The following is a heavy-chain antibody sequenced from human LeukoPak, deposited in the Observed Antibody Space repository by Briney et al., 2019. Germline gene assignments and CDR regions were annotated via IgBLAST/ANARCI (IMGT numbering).Heavy chain of an antibody. CDR3: AGWYYYDSSGYPYGEDYYMDV. Sequence: SVKVSCKASGGTFSSYAISWVRQAPGQGLEWMGGMIPIFGTANYAQKFQGRVTITADESTSTAYMELSSLRSEDTAVYYCAGWYYYDSSGYPYGEDYYMDVWGKGTTVTGSS. J-gene: IGHJ6*03. CDR2: MIPIFGTA. V-gene: IGHV1-69*01. D-gene: IGHD3-22*01. CDR1: GGTFSSYA.